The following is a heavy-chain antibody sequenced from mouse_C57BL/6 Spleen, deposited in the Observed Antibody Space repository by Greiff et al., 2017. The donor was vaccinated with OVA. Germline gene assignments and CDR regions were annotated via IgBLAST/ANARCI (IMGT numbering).Heavy chain of an antibody. CDR2: ISYDGSN. Sequence: EVQRVESGPGLVKPSQSLSLTCSVTGYSITSGYYWNWIRQFPGNKLEWMGYISYDGSNNYNPSLKNRISITRDTSKNQFFLKLNSVTTEDTATYDCARDYDGYRFAYWGQGTLVTVSA. V-gene: IGHV3-6*01. J-gene: IGHJ3*01. CDR1: GYSITSGYY. CDR3: ARDYDGYRFAY. D-gene: IGHD2-3*01.